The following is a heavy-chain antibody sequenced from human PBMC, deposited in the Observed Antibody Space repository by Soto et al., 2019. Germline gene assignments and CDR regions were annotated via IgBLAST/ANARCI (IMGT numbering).Heavy chain of an antibody. CDR3: AREGRGCRFDY. J-gene: IGHJ4*02. CDR1: SGRCW. V-gene: IGHV4-61*01. D-gene: IGHD3-10*01. CDR2: IFYSGHL. Sequence: SGRCWWCRIRKPQRKGLEWIGYIFYSGHLKYNPSLKSRLTISVNPPKNQISLRRTSVTAADTAVYYCAREGRGCRFDYWGQGALVTVPQ.